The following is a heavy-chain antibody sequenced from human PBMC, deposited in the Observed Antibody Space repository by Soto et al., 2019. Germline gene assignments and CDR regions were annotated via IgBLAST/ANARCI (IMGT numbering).Heavy chain of an antibody. CDR3: ARASYYSDSFGYFLDS. J-gene: IGHJ4*02. V-gene: IGHV4-59*01. CDR1: GGSISSYY. CDR2: IYYSGST. Sequence: PSETLSLTCTVSGGSISSYYWSWIRQTPGKGLEWIAYIYYSGSTNYNPSLKSRVTISVDTSKNQCSLKLSSVTAADTAVYYCARASYYSDSFGYFLDSWGQGTLVTVSS. D-gene: IGHD3-22*01.